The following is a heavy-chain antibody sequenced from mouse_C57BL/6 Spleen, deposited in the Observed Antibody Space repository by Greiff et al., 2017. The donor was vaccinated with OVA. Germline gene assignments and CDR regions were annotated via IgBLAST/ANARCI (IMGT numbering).Heavy chain of an antibody. CDR3: ARGTTGNYVDY. J-gene: IGHJ2*01. CDR1: GYAFSSYW. CDR2: IYPGDGDT. Sequence: QVQLQQSGAELVKPGASVKISCKASGYAFSSYWMNWVKQRPGKGLEWIGQIYPGDGDTNYNGKFKGKATLTADKSSSTAYMQLRSLTSEDSAVYFCARGTTGNYVDYWGQGTTLTVSS. D-gene: IGHD4-1*02. V-gene: IGHV1-80*01.